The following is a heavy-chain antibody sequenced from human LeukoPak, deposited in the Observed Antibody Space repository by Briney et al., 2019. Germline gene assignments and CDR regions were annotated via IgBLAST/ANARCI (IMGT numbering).Heavy chain of an antibody. J-gene: IGHJ5*02. CDR2: IYYSGST. V-gene: IGHV4-59*12. CDR3: ARGYFDSSGHNSYAP. D-gene: IGHD3-22*01. CDR1: GGSITGYY. Sequence: PSETLSLTCAVYGGSITGYYWSWIRQTPGRGLEWIGYIYYSGSTSYNPSLKSRVTISVDTSKKQFFLNLTSVTAADTAVYYCARGYFDSSGHNSYAPWGQGTLVTVSS.